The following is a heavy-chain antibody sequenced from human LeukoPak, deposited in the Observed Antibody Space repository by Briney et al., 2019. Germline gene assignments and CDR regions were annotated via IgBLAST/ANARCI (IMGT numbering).Heavy chain of an antibody. CDR3: ARGGEGYSSSWYRLSNWFDP. D-gene: IGHD6-13*01. V-gene: IGHV4-59*01. Sequence: PSETLSLTCTVSGGSISSYYWSWIRQPPGKGLEWIGYIYYGGSTNYNPSLKSRVTISVDTSKNQFSLKLSSVTAAVTAVYYRARGGEGYSSSWYRLSNWFDPWGQGTLVTVSS. CDR2: IYYGGST. J-gene: IGHJ5*02. CDR1: GGSISSYY.